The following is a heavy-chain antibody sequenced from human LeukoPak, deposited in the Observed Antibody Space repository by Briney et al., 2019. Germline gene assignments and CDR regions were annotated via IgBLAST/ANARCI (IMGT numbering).Heavy chain of an antibody. CDR1: GGSISSYY. D-gene: IGHD1-20*01. J-gene: IGHJ6*03. CDR2: IYYSGST. CDR3: ARVTGIGYYHYYMDV. Sequence: PAETLSLTCTVSGGSISSYYWSWIRQPPGKGLEWIGYIYYSGSTNYNPSLKSRVTISVDTSKNQFSLKLSSVTAADTAVYYCARVTGIGYYHYYMDVWGKGTTVTVSS. V-gene: IGHV4-59*08.